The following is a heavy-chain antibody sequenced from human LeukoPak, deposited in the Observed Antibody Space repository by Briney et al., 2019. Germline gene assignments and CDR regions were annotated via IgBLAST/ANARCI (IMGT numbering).Heavy chain of an antibody. V-gene: IGHV4-34*01. CDR1: GGSFSGYY. Sequence: SETLSLTCAVYGGSFSGYYWSWIRQPPGKGLEWIGEINHSGSTNYNPSLKSRVTISVDTSKNQFSLKLSSVTAADTAVYYCARDPSGRAAAGRGDYWGQGTLVTVPS. D-gene: IGHD6-13*01. CDR2: INHSGST. CDR3: ARDPSGRAAAGRGDY. J-gene: IGHJ4*02.